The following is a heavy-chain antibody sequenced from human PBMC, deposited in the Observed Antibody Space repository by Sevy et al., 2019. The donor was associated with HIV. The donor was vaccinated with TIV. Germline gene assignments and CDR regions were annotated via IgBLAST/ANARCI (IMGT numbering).Heavy chain of an antibody. CDR2: ESYDGADK. Sequence: GGSLRLSCAASGFIFNNYDMYWIRRAPGKGLEWVATESYDGADKDYADIVKGRFTISRDSSRSMLYLQMSSLRPEDTGVYFCAKDMVDCSAGTCYSGAVSPFESWGQGTLVTVSS. CDR3: AKDMVDCSAGTCYSGAVSPFES. J-gene: IGHJ4*02. CDR1: GFIFNNYD. D-gene: IGHD2-15*01. V-gene: IGHV3-30*18.